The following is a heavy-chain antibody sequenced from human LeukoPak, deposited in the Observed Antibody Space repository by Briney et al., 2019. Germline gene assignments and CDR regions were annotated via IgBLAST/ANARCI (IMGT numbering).Heavy chain of an antibody. D-gene: IGHD6-25*01. CDR3: ARAEAAGDNRGGYYYYYMDV. Sequence: PGGSLRLSCAASGFTFSSYAMNWVRQAQGKGLDGFSGISAVGATTYFADSVKGRFTISRDHSRNTLSLEMNSLRAEDTALYYCARAEAAGDNRGGYYYYYMDVWGKGTTVTVSS. CDR2: ISAVGATT. CDR1: GFTFSSYA. V-gene: IGHV3-23*01. J-gene: IGHJ6*03.